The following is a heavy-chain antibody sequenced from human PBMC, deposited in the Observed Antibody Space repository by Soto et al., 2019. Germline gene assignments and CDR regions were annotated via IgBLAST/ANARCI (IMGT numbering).Heavy chain of an antibody. CDR3: ARVAPEYSSTPRRFDF. CDR1: GFTFGIYA. V-gene: IGHV3-23*01. D-gene: IGHD6-13*01. CDR2: ISGSGGSI. Sequence: GGSLRLSCAASGFTFGIYAMSWVRQAPGKGLECVSSISGSGGSIYYAHSVKGRFTISRDKTKNTLDLQMNSLRAEDTAVYHCARVAPEYSSTPRRFDFWGQGTLVTVSS. J-gene: IGHJ4*02.